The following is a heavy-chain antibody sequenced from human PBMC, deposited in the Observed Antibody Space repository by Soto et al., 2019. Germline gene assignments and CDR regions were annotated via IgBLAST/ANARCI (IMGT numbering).Heavy chain of an antibody. V-gene: IGHV1-46*01. Sequence: QVQLVQSGAEVKKPGASVKVSCKASGYTFTSYYMHWVRQAPGQGLEWMGIINPSGGSTGYAQKFQGRATMTRDTSTSTVYMELSSLRSEDTAVYYCARDYAPVAGTHYYGMDVWGQGTTVTVSS. CDR2: INPSGGST. J-gene: IGHJ6*02. D-gene: IGHD6-19*01. CDR3: ARDYAPVAGTHYYGMDV. CDR1: GYTFTSYY.